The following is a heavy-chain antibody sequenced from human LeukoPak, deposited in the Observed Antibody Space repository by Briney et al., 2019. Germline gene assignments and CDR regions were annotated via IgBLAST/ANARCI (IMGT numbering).Heavy chain of an antibody. CDR1: GLIFRGYA. CDR3: AKEGSEMATTHGWFDP. Sequence: PGGSLRLSCAASGLIFRGYAMSWVRQAPGKGLEWVSTTSGSGGHTYYADSVKGRFTISRDNSRDTLYLQMNSLRAEDTALYYCAKEGSEMATTHGWFDPWGQGTLVTVSS. J-gene: IGHJ5*02. CDR2: TSGSGGHT. D-gene: IGHD5-24*01. V-gene: IGHV3-23*01.